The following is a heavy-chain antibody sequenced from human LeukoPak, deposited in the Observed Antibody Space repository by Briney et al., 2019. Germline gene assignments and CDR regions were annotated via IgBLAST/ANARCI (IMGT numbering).Heavy chain of an antibody. CDR1: GGSISSGSYY. J-gene: IGHJ4*02. V-gene: IGHV4-61*02. Sequence: SQTLSLTCTVSGGSISSGSYYWSWIRQPAGKGLEWIGRIYTSGSTNYNPSLKSRVTISVDTSKNQFSLKLTSVTAADTAVYYCARDMAAAGAFDYWGRGTLVTVSS. CDR3: ARDMAAAGAFDY. CDR2: IYTSGST. D-gene: IGHD6-13*01.